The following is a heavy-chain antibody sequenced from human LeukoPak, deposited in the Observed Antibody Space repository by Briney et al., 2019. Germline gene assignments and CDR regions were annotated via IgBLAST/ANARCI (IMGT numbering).Heavy chain of an antibody. J-gene: IGHJ4*02. V-gene: IGHV4-31*03. CDR1: GGSISSGGYY. Sequence: SETLSLTCTASGGSISSGGYYWSWIRQHPGKGLEWIGFIYYSGSTYYNPSLKSRVTFSVDTSKNQFSLKLSSVNAADTAVYYCARAVYDYIWGSYRFDYWGQGTLVTVFS. CDR3: ARAVYDYIWGSYRFDY. CDR2: IYYSGST. D-gene: IGHD3-16*02.